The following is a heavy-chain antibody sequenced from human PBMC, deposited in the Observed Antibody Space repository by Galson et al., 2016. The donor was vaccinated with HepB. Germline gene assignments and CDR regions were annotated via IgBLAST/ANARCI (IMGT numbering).Heavy chain of an antibody. Sequence: SLRLSCAASGFTFSDAWMSWVRQAPGKGLEWVGRIKSKTDDGTIDYAAPVKGRFSISRDDSKNTLYLQMNSLKTEDTGVYYCARTRYSGHDFYFDYWGQGTLVTVSS. V-gene: IGHV3-15*01. CDR2: IKSKTDDGTI. CDR1: GFTFSDAW. D-gene: IGHD5-12*01. J-gene: IGHJ4*02. CDR3: ARTRYSGHDFYFDY.